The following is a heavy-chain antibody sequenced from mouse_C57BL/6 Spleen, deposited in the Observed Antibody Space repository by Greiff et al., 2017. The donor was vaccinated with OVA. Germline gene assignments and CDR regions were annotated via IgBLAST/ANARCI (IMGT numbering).Heavy chain of an antibody. CDR2: IDPSDSYT. CDR3: ARRTTVVYWYFDV. D-gene: IGHD1-1*01. J-gene: IGHJ1*03. CDR1: GYTFTSYW. Sequence: VQLQQPGAELVKPGASVKLSCKASGYTFTSYWMQWVKQRPGQGLEWIGEIDPSDSYTNYNPKFKGKATLTVDTSSSTAYMQRSSLTSEDSAVYYCARRTTVVYWYFDVWGTGTTVTVSS. V-gene: IGHV1-50*01.